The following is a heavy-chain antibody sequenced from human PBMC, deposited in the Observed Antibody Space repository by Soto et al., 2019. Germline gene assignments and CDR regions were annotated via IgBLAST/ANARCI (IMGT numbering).Heavy chain of an antibody. CDR1: GFSLSTSGVG. Sequence: QITLKESGPTLVKPTQTLTLTCNFSGFSLSTSGVGVGWISQPPGNSLEWLALIYWYDDKRYSQSLKSRLTINRDTSKNRVGLTMTNMYPVETATQYCAHRRSTYYYESTFHPWGQGTLVTVSS. V-gene: IGHV2-5*01. J-gene: IGHJ5*02. D-gene: IGHD3-22*01. CDR2: IYWYDDK. CDR3: AHRRSTYYYESTFHP.